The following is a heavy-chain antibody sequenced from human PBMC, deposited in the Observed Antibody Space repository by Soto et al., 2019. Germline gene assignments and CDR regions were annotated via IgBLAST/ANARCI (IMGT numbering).Heavy chain of an antibody. CDR2: IYYSGT. Sequence: SETLSLTCTVSGASISSDDFHWTWLRPPPGKGLEWIGFIYYSGTYYNPSLKSRVSMSVDTSKNQFSLRLNSVTAADTAVYYCSRDLAYCDRGSCYEKWGNWGQGTLVTVYS. V-gene: IGHV4-30-4*01. CDR1: GASISSDDFH. J-gene: IGHJ4*02. D-gene: IGHD2-15*01. CDR3: SRDLAYCDRGSCYEKWGN.